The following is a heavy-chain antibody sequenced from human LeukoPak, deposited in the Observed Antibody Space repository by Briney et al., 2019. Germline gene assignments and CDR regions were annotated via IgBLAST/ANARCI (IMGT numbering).Heavy chain of an antibody. Sequence: PGGPLRSSGEAPGLTSVDYTMGWIGRAPGRGREWVSDFSGNGGNTYYADSVKGRFTISRDNSKNTLYLQMNSLRAEDTAVYYCAKGTDYDFWTGYSYFYAMDVWGQGTTVTVSS. CDR1: GLTSVDYT. J-gene: IGHJ6*02. CDR3: AKGTDYDFWTGYSYFYAMDV. V-gene: IGHV3-23*01. CDR2: FSGNGGNT. D-gene: IGHD3-3*01.